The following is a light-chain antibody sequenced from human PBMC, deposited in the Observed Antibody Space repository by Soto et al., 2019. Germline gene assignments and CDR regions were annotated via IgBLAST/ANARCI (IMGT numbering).Light chain of an antibody. Sequence: EIVMRQSPATLSVSPGETVTLSCRASQSVTTNFAWYQQKPGQAPRLLIYHTSTGATGIPARFSGSGSGTEFTLTISSLQPEDFAVYYCQQYNNWPLTFGGGTKVEIK. CDR3: QQYNNWPLT. CDR1: QSVTTN. CDR2: HTS. V-gene: IGKV3-15*01. J-gene: IGKJ4*01.